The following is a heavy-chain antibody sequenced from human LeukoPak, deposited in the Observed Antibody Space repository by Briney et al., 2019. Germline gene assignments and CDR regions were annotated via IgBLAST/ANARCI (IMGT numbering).Heavy chain of an antibody. Sequence: GGSLRLSCVGSGFSFSMYWMSWVRQAPGKGLEWVANVNQDESVKHYVDSVRGRFTISRDNAKNSVYLQMNSLTAEDTGVYYCARKSVDCWGQGILVAVSS. CDR1: GFSFSMYW. CDR2: VNQDESVK. CDR3: ARKSVDC. J-gene: IGHJ4*02. V-gene: IGHV3-7*01.